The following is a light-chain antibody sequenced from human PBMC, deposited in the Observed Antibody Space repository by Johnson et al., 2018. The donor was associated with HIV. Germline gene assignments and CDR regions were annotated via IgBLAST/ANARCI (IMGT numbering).Light chain of an antibody. CDR1: SSNIGNNY. V-gene: IGLV1-51*01. CDR2: DNN. J-gene: IGLJ1*01. CDR3: GTWDSSLSAGV. Sequence: QSMLTQPPSVSAAPGQKVTISCSGSSSNIGNNYVSWYQQLPGTAPKLLIYDNNKRPSGIPDRFSGSKSGTSATLGITVLQTGDEADYYCGTWDSSLSAGVFGTGTKVTVL.